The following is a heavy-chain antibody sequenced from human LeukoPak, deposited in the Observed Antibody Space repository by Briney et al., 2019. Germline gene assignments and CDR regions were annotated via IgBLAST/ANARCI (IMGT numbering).Heavy chain of an antibody. Sequence: PGGSLRPSCTASGFTFSSYAMSWVRQPPGKGLKWVSSISESGDTPYYADSVKGLFTISRDNSKNTSYLQMSSLRAEDTAVYYCAQLLDDNPIRWYFALWGRGTLVTVSS. CDR3: AQLLDDNPIRWYFAL. D-gene: IGHD1-14*01. CDR1: GFTFSSYA. J-gene: IGHJ2*01. CDR2: ISESGDTP. V-gene: IGHV3-23*01.